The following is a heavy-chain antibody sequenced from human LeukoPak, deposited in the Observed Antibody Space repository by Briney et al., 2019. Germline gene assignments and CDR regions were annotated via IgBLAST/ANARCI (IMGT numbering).Heavy chain of an antibody. V-gene: IGHV4-38-2*01. CDR2: IYHSGST. CDR3: ARHEPRSSSWFWVY. D-gene: IGHD6-13*01. Sequence: SETLSLTCAVSGYSISSGYYWGWIRQPPGKGLEWIGSIYHSGSTYYNPSLKSRVTISVGTSKNQFSLKLSSVTAADTAVYYCARHEPRSSSWFWVYWGQGTLVTVSS. CDR1: GYSISSGYY. J-gene: IGHJ4*02.